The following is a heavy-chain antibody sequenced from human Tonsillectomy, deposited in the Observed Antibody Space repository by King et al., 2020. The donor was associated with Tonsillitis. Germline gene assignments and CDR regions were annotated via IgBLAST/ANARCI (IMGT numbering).Heavy chain of an antibody. CDR2: NSASIDKT. CDR3: ARDAYDVWRGVGDHYFDF. Sequence: QLVQSGPEVKRPGASVTVSCETSGYNFKSHPITWVRQAPGQGLEWVGWNSASIDKTSYAEKVQGRVTVTTDTFPGKAYMELRDLRPDDTAVYYCARDAYDVWRGVGDHYFDFWGQGTLVIVSS. CDR1: GYNFKSHP. V-gene: IGHV1-18*04. D-gene: IGHD3-3*01. J-gene: IGHJ4*02.